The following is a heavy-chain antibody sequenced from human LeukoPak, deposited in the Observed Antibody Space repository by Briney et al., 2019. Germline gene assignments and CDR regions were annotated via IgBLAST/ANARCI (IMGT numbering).Heavy chain of an antibody. Sequence: SETLSLTCAVYGGSFSGYYWSWIRQPPGKGLEWIGEIKHSGSTNYNPSLKSRFTISGDTSKNQFSLKLSSVTAADTAVYYCARGGRMITFGRRQDFRGDYWGQGTLVTVSS. CDR1: GGSFSGYY. D-gene: IGHD3-16*01. V-gene: IGHV4-34*01. CDR3: ARGGRMITFGRRQDFRGDY. CDR2: IKHSGST. J-gene: IGHJ4*02.